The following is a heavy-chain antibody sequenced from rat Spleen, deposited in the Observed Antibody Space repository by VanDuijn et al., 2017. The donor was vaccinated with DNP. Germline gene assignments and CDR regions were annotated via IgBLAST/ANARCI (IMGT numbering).Heavy chain of an antibody. CDR1: GFSLTSNG. CDR2: MWYDGDT. J-gene: IGHJ2*01. Sequence: QVQLEESGPGLMQPSETLSLTCTVSGFSLTSNGVGWVRQPLGKGLVWMGRMWYDGDTAYNSALKSRLSISRDTSKSQVFLKMNSLQTEDTAIYFCAQLGTRDYWGQGVMVTVSS. CDR3: AQLGTRDY. D-gene: IGHD5-1*01. V-gene: IGHV2-72*01.